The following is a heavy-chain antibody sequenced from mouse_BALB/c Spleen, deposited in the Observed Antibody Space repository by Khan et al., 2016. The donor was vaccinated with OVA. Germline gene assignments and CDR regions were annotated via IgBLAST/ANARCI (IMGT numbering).Heavy chain of an antibody. Sequence: VQLQQSGAELVKSGATVKLSCTASGFTFTDSYMHWLKQSPEQGLEWIGRIDTSNGNTKYAANFQGKATITADTSSNTAYLQLSSLTYEDTAVYYCAKMARKWGQGTTLTVSS. CDR2: IDTSNGNT. CDR1: GFTFTDSY. J-gene: IGHJ2*01. V-gene: IGHV14-3*02. CDR3: AKMARK.